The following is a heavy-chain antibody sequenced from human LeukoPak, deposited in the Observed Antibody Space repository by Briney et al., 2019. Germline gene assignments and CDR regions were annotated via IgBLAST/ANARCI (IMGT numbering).Heavy chain of an antibody. D-gene: IGHD3-22*01. CDR2: INPNSGGT. V-gene: IGHV1-2*02. Sequence: ASVKVSCKASGYTFTGYYMHWVRQAPGQGLEWMGWINPNSGGTNYAQKFQGRVTMTRDTSISTAYMELSRLRSDDTAVYYCARDRTMMGAGDFQNWGQGTLVTVSS. CDR3: ARDRTMMGAGDFQN. CDR1: GYTFTGYY. J-gene: IGHJ1*01.